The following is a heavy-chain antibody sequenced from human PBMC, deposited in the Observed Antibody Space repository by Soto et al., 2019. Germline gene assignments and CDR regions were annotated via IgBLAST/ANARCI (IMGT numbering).Heavy chain of an antibody. CDR3: ARELYEDNTSGDWFAS. CDR2: IIPIIGIA. Sequence: QVQLVQSGAEVKKPGSSVKVSCKASGGTFSSYAISWVRQAPGQGLEWMAGIIPIIGIANYAQKFQGRVTITADGSTSTAYMELSSLGSEDTAVYYCARELYEDNTSGDWFASWGQGTLVTVSS. J-gene: IGHJ5*01. CDR1: GGTFSSYA. D-gene: IGHD2-8*01. V-gene: IGHV1-69*01.